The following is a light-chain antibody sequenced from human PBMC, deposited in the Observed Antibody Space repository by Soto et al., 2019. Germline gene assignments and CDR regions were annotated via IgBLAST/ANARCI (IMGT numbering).Light chain of an antibody. CDR2: LEGSGSY. CDR3: ETWDSNRKVV. CDR1: SGHSSYI. Sequence: QPVLTQSSSASASLGSSVKLTCTLSSGHSSYIIAWHQQQPGKAPRYLMKLEGSGSYNKGSGVPDRFSGSSSGADRYLTISNLQFEDEADYYCETWDSNRKVVFGGGTKVTVL. J-gene: IGLJ2*01. V-gene: IGLV4-60*02.